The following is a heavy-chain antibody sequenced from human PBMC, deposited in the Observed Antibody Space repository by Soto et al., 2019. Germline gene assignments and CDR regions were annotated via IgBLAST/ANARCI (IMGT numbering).Heavy chain of an antibody. CDR1: GFTISGKKY. J-gene: IGHJ3*01. Sequence: DVQLVESGGGLIQPGESLRLSCVAFGFTISGKKYVAWVRQPPGKGLEWVSALYDGDGSFYADSVKGRFTTSSDSSKTTVDLQMNDLRPDDTAVNYCATWHEREHAYDVWGQGTTVTVSS. CDR2: LYDGDGS. CDR3: ATWHEREHAYDV. D-gene: IGHD1-1*01. V-gene: IGHV3-53*01.